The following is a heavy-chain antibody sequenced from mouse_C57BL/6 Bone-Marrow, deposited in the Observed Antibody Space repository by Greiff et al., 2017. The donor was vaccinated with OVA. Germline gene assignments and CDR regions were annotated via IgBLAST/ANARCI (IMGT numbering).Heavy chain of an antibody. V-gene: IGHV2-9-1*01. CDR2: IWTGGGT. J-gene: IGHJ2*01. D-gene: IGHD1-1*01. Sequence: QVQLQQSGPGLVAPSQSLSITCTVSGFSLTSYAISWVRQPPGKGLEWLGVIWTGGGTNYNSALKSRLSISKDNSKSQVFLKMNSLQTDDTARYYCARNPSFYYYGSSPFDYWGQGTTLTVSS. CDR3: ARNPSFYYYGSSPFDY. CDR1: GFSLTSYA.